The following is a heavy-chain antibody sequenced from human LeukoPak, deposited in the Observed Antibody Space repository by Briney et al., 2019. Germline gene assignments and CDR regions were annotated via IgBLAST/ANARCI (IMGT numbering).Heavy chain of an antibody. CDR1: GGTFSSYA. J-gene: IGHJ4*02. CDR2: IIPIFGIA. Sequence: AVKVSCKACGGTFSSYAISWVRQAPGQGLEWMGRIIPIFGIANYAQNFQGRVTITADKSTSTAYMEPSSLRSEDAAVYYCARPSDYSSSSAFDYLGQGTLVTVSS. CDR3: ARPSDYSSSSAFDY. V-gene: IGHV1-69*04. D-gene: IGHD6-13*01.